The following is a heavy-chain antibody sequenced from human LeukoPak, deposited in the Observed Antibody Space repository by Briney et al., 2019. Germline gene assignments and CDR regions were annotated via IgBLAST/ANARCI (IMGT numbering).Heavy chain of an antibody. CDR3: ARVGWSSGYYYNY. J-gene: IGHJ4*02. V-gene: IGHV3-53*01. D-gene: IGHD3-22*01. CDR1: GFTVSSNY. Sequence: PGGSLRLSCAASGFTVSSNYMSWVRQAPGKGLEWVSVIYSGGSTYYADSVKGRFTISRDNSKNTLYLQMNSLRAEDTAVYYCARVGWSSGYYYNYWGQGTLVTVSS. CDR2: IYSGGST.